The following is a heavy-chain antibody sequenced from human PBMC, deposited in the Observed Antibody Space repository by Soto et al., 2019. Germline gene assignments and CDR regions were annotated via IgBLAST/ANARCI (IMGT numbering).Heavy chain of an antibody. CDR2: ISGSGGST. V-gene: IGHV3-23*01. CDR1: GFTFSSYA. D-gene: IGHD3-9*01. J-gene: IGHJ4*02. CDR3: ANLIRSYDILT. Sequence: GGSLRLSCAASGFTFSSYAMSWVRQAPGKGLEWVSAISGSGGSTYYADSVKGRFTISRDNSKNTLYLQMNSLRAEDTAVYYCANLIRSYDILTWGQGTLVTVSS.